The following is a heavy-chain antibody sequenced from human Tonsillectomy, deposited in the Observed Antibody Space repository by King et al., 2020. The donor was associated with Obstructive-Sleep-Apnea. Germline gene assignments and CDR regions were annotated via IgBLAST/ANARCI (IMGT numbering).Heavy chain of an antibody. CDR2: IWYDGSDR. V-gene: IGHV3-33*06. Sequence: VQLVESGGGVVQPGTSLRLSCAASGFTFSSFGMHWVRQAPGKGLEGGASIWYDGSDRNYADSGKGRFNTSSDNSKNTLYLQMNSLRAEDTSIYYCAKTRISMLRGVLRWHPDYHYGMDVWGQGTTVTVSS. J-gene: IGHJ6*02. CDR3: AKTRISMLRGVLRWHPDYHYGMDV. D-gene: IGHD3-10*01. CDR1: GFTFSSFG.